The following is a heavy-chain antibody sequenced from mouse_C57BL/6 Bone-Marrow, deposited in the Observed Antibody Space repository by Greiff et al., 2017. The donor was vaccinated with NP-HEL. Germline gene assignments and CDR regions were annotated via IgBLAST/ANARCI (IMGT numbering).Heavy chain of an antibody. J-gene: IGHJ3*01. CDR2: IYPRSGNT. Sequence: QVQLQQPGAELARPGASVKLSCKASGYTFTSYGIRWVKQRPGQGLEWIGEIYPRSGNTYYNEKFKGKATLTADKSSSTAYMQLSSLTSEDSAVYFCAIWYSGYSAWFAYWGQGTLVTVSS. V-gene: IGHV1-81*01. D-gene: IGHD1-1*01. CDR3: AIWYSGYSAWFAY. CDR1: GYTFTSYG.